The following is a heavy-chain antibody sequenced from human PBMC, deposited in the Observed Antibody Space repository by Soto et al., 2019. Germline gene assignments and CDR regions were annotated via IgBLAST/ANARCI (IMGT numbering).Heavy chain of an antibody. Sequence: QVQLVQSGAEVKKPGSSVKVSCKASGGTFSSYAISWVRQAPGQGLEWMGGSIPIFGTANYAQKFQGRVTITADESTSTAYKELSSLRSEDTAVYYCPRVLDDWHYPHWFDPWGQGTLVTVSS. D-gene: IGHD1-7*01. V-gene: IGHV1-69*01. CDR1: GGTFSSYA. J-gene: IGHJ5*02. CDR3: PRVLDDWHYPHWFDP. CDR2: SIPIFGTA.